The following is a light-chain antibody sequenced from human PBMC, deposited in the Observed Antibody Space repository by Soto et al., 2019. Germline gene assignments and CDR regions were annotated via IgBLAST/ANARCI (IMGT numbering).Light chain of an antibody. Sequence: DIVMTQSPDSLAVSLGERATINCKSSQSVLYNSNNKNYLAWYQQRPGQPPMLLIYWASTRESGVPDRFSGSGSGTDGCRTITSLEAEDVAVYFCQQYASIPPIFGKETKFQI. CDR3: QQYASIPPI. J-gene: IGKJ2*01. CDR1: QSVLYNSNNKNY. CDR2: WAS. V-gene: IGKV4-1*01.